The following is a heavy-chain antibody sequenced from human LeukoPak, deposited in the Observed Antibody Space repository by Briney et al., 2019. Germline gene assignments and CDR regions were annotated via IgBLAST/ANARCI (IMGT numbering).Heavy chain of an antibody. CDR1: GGSISSGSYY. CDR3: AREGRSGP. J-gene: IGHJ5*02. Sequence: PSETLSLTCTVSGGSISSGSYYWSWIRQPAGKGLEWIGRIYTSGSTNYNPSLKSRVTISVDTSKNQFSLKLSSVTAADTAVYYCAREGRSGPWGQGTLVTVSS. V-gene: IGHV4-61*02. CDR2: IYTSGST. D-gene: IGHD2-15*01.